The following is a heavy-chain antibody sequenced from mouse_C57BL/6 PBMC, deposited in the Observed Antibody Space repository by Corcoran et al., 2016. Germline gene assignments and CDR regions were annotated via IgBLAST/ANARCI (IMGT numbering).Heavy chain of an antibody. Sequence: EVQLQQSGPELVKPGASVKIPCKASGYTFTDYNMDWVKQSHGKSLEWIGGINPNNGGTIYNQKFTGKATLTVDKSSSTAYLELRSLTSEDTAVEYGASVVTTGFDYWGQGTTLTVSA. J-gene: IGHJ2*01. D-gene: IGHD2-2*01. CDR1: GYTFTDYN. V-gene: IGHV1-18*01. CDR2: INPNNGGT. CDR3: ASVVTTGFDY.